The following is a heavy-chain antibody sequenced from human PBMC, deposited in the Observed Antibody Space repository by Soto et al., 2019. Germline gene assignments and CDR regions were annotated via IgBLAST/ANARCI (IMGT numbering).Heavy chain of an antibody. CDR1: GYTFTSYG. J-gene: IGHJ5*02. CDR3: ARVVGALGHWFDP. D-gene: IGHD1-26*01. CDR2: ISAYNYNS. V-gene: IGHV1-18*01. Sequence: QVQLVQSGAEVKKPGASVKVSCKASGYTFTSYGLSWVRQAPGQGLEWMGRISAYNYNSNYAQKLQGRVTMTTDTPTSTAYMELRCLRSDDTAVYYWARVVGALGHWFDPWGQGTLVTVSS.